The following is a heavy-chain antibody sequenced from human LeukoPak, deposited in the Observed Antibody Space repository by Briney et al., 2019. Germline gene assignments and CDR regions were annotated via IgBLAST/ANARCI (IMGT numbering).Heavy chain of an antibody. J-gene: IGHJ4*02. CDR2: ISWNSGSI. CDR1: GFTFDDYA. Sequence: GGSRRLSCAASGFTFDDYAMHWVRQAPGKGLDWVSGISWNSGSIGYADSVKGRFTISRDNAKNSLYLQMNSLRAEDTALYYCAKALRDGYNYVDYWGQGTLVTVSS. D-gene: IGHD5-24*01. CDR3: AKALRDGYNYVDY. V-gene: IGHV3-9*01.